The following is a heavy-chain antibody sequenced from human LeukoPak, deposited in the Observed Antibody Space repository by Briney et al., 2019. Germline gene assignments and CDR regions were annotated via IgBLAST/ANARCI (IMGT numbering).Heavy chain of an antibody. CDR3: ARGDEYYDILTGYHYYYYMDV. CDR1: GFTFSSYW. CDR2: IKQDGSEK. V-gene: IGHV3-7*01. J-gene: IGHJ6*03. Sequence: GGSLRLSCAASGFTFSSYWMSWVRQAPGKGLEWVANIKQDGSEKYYVDSVKGRFTISRDNAKNSVFLQMNSLRAEDTAVYYCARGDEYYDILTGYHYYYYMDVWGKGTTVTISS. D-gene: IGHD3-9*01.